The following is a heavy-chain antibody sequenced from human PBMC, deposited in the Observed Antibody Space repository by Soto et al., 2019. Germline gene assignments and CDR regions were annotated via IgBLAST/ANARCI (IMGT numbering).Heavy chain of an antibody. D-gene: IGHD6-13*01. CDR1: GFTFSSYA. J-gene: IGHJ4*02. CDR3: AKIGRGAAAGTRNPMSVY. Sequence: GGSLRLSCAASGFTFSSYAMSWVRQAPGKGLEWVSAISGSGGSTYYADSVKGRFTISRDNPKNTLYLQMNSLRAEDTAVYYCAKIGRGAAAGTRNPMSVYWGQGTLVTVSS. CDR2: ISGSGGST. V-gene: IGHV3-23*01.